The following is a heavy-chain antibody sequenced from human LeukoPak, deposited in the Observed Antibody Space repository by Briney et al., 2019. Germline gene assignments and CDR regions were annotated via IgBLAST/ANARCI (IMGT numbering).Heavy chain of an antibody. Sequence: SQTLSLTCAISGDSFSSNSAAWNWIRQFPSRGLEWLGRTYYRSKWYNDYAVSVKSRITINPDTSKNQFSLQLNSVTPEDSAVYYCARSSSTSPGSYYGMDVWGQGTTVTVSS. D-gene: IGHD2-2*01. V-gene: IGHV6-1*01. CDR2: TYYRSKWYN. CDR3: ARSSSTSPGSYYGMDV. CDR1: GDSFSSNSAA. J-gene: IGHJ6*02.